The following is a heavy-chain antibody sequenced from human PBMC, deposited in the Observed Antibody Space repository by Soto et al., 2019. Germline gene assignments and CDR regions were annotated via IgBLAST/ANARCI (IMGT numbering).Heavy chain of an antibody. CDR3: TSLSPRFLEWLLYRNYYYYMDV. CDR1: GFTFSNAW. V-gene: IGHV3-15*01. J-gene: IGHJ6*03. Sequence: GGSLRLSCAASGFTFSNAWMSWVRQAPGKGLEWVGRIKSKTDGGTTDYAAPVKGRFTISRDDSKNTLYLQMNSLKTEDTAVYYCTSLSPRFLEWLLYRNYYYYMDVWGKGTTVTVSS. CDR2: IKSKTDGGTT. D-gene: IGHD3-3*01.